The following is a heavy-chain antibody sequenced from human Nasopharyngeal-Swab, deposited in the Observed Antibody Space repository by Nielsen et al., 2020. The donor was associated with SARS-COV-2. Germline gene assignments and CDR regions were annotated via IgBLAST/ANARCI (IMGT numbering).Heavy chain of an antibody. Sequence: GGSLRLSCAASGFTFDDYAMHWVRQAPGKGLEWVSLISGDGGSTYYADSVKGRFTISRDNSKNSLYLQMNSLRTEDTALYYCAKDMSERYTMVRVYYYGMDVWGQGTTVTVSS. D-gene: IGHD3-10*01. V-gene: IGHV3-43*02. J-gene: IGHJ6*02. CDR2: ISGDGGST. CDR1: GFTFDDYA. CDR3: AKDMSERYTMVRVYYYGMDV.